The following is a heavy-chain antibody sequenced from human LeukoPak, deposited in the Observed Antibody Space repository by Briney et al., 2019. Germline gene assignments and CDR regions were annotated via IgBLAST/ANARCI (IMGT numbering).Heavy chain of an antibody. J-gene: IGHJ1*01. CDR1: GFTFSSYG. CDR3: ARGHHYDSSGYPEYFQH. Sequence: GGSLRLSCAASGFTFSSYGMHWVRQAPGKGLDWVAVISYDGSNKYYADSVKGRFTISRDNSKNTLFLQMTSLRAEDTAVYYCARGHHYDSSGYPEYFQHWGQGTLVTVSS. CDR2: ISYDGSNK. V-gene: IGHV3-30*03. D-gene: IGHD3-22*01.